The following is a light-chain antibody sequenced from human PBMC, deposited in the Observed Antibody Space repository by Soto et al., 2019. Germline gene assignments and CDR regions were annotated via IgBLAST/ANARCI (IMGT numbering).Light chain of an antibody. J-gene: IGKJ1*01. Sequence: EIVMTQSPDTLSVSPGERATLSCRASQSVRSHLAWYQQRPGQAPRLLIFGVSTRATGIPARFSGSGSGTEFTLTISSLQSEDFAVYYCQHYIDWPLTFGQGSKVEIK. CDR2: GVS. V-gene: IGKV3-15*01. CDR1: QSVRSH. CDR3: QHYIDWPLT.